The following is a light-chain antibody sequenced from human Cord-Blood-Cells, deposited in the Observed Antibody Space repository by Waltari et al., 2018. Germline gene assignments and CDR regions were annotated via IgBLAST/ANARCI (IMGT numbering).Light chain of an antibody. CDR3: SSYTSSSSWV. CDR2: DVS. CDR1: SSDVGGYNY. J-gene: IGLJ3*02. V-gene: IGLV2-14*01. Sequence: QSALTQPAPLSGSPGQSITISCTGTSSDVGGYNYVSWYQQHPGKAPKLMIYDVSKRPSGVSNRFSGSKSGNTASLTISGLQAEDEADYYCSSYTSSSSWVFGGGTKLTVL.